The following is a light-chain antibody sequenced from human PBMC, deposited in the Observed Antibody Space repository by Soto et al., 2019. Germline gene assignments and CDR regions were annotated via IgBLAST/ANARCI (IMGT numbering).Light chain of an antibody. Sequence: EIVLTQSPDTLSLSPGERATLSCRASQSVTSSYLAWYQQRPGQAHRLLIYDASSRATGIPARFSGSGSGTDFTLTISRLEPEDFAVYYCQQYGSSPRLTFGVGTKVEIK. J-gene: IGKJ4*01. CDR2: DAS. V-gene: IGKV3-20*01. CDR1: QSVTSSY. CDR3: QQYGSSPRLT.